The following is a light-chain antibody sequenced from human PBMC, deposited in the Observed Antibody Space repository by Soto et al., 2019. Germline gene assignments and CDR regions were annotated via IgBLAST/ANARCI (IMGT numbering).Light chain of an antibody. Sequence: QSALTQPASVSGSPGQSITISCTGTSSDVGGYSYVSWYQQHPGKAPKLMIYDVSNRPSGVSNRFSGSKSGNTASLTISGLQAEDEADYYCSSYTSSSTLVFGGGIKVTVL. CDR1: SSDVGGYSY. V-gene: IGLV2-14*01. J-gene: IGLJ2*01. CDR3: SSYTSSSTLV. CDR2: DVS.